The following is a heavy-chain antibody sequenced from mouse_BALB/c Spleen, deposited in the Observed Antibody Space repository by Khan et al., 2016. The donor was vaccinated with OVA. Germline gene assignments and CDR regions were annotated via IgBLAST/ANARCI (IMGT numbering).Heavy chain of an antibody. V-gene: IGHV2-4-1*01. CDR2: IWSGGNT. CDR1: GISLTTYG. J-gene: IGHJ3*01. Sequence: VQLQESGPGLVQPSQSLSITCTVSGISLTTYGVHWVRQSPGKGLEWLGLIWSGGNTDYNAAFISRLSISKDNSKSQVFFKMNSLQADDTAIYYCARNSYMYDFTYWGQGTLVTVSA. D-gene: IGHD2-14*01. CDR3: ARNSYMYDFTY.